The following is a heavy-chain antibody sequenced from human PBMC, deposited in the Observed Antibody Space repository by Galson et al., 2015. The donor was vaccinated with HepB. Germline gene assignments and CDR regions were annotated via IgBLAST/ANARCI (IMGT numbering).Heavy chain of an antibody. V-gene: IGHV4-31*03. D-gene: IGHD1-1*01. CDR3: AKQTFGTSAKTSYFYYLAS. CDR1: GASIGSGDYW. J-gene: IGHJ6*03. CDR2: IFRRGDV. Sequence: TLSLTCTVSGASIGSGDYWWSWVRQQPGKGLEWLGYIFRRGDVYYTPSLKSRLIISVDTSENQFSLRLGSMTVADPAVYYCAKQTFGTSAKTSYFYYLASGAKGSRSPSP.